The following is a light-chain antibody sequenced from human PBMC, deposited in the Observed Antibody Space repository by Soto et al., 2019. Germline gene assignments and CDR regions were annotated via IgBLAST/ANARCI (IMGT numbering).Light chain of an antibody. V-gene: IGKV1-9*01. CDR1: QGISSY. CDR2: AAS. J-gene: IGKJ4*01. CDR3: QQLNSYPLT. Sequence: DIQLTQSPSFLSSSVGCRFTITCLASQGISSYLAWYQQKPGKAPKLLIYAASTLQSGVPSRFSGSGSGTEFTLTISSLQPEDFATYYCQQLNSYPLTFGGGTKVDIK.